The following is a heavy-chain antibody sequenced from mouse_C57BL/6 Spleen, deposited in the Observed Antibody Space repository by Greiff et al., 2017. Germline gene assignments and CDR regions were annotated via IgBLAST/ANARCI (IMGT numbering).Heavy chain of an antibody. CDR1: GYTFTSYW. V-gene: IGHV1-61*01. J-gene: IGHJ1*03. Sequence: VQLQQPGAELVRPGSSVKLSCKASGYTFTSYWMDWVKQRPGQGLEWIGNIYPSDSETHYNQKFKDKATLTVDKSSSTAYMQLSSLTSEDSAVYYCARSPSWYFDVGGTETTVTVSS. CDR2: IYPSDSET. CDR3: ARSPSWYFDV.